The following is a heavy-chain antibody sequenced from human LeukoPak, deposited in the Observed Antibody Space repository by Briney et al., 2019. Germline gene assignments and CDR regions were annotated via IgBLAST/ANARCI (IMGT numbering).Heavy chain of an antibody. CDR3: AIKGELLNDAFDI. D-gene: IGHD1-26*01. Sequence: SVKVSCKASGGTLSSYAISWVRQAPGQGLEWMGRIIPILGIANYAQKFQGRVTITTDESTSTAYMELSSLRSEDTAVYYCAIKGELLNDAFDIWGQGTMVTVSS. CDR2: IIPILGIA. V-gene: IGHV1-69*04. CDR1: GGTLSSYA. J-gene: IGHJ3*02.